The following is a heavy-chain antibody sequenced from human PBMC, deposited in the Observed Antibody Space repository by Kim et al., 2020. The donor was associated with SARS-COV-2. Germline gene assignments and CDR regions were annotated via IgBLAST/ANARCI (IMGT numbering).Heavy chain of an antibody. V-gene: IGHV4-34*01. CDR2: INHSGST. Sequence: SETLSLTCAVYGGSFSGYYWSWIPQPPGKGLEWIGEINHSGSTNYNPSLKSRVTISVDTSKNQFSLKLSSVTAADTAVYYCARGLSSSGYYGDFDYWGQGTLVTVSS. CDR1: GGSFSGYY. D-gene: IGHD3-22*01. J-gene: IGHJ4*02. CDR3: ARGLSSSGYYGDFDY.